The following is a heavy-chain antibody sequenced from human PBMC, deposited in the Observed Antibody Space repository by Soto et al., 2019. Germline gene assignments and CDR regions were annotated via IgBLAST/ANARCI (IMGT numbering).Heavy chain of an antibody. CDR3: ARDRGFYDSSNYRFDY. V-gene: IGHV1-18*04. CDR1: GYTFTNYG. D-gene: IGHD3-22*01. Sequence: WASVKVPCKTSGYTFTNYGFSWVRRAPGQGLEWMGWISAYNGDTNYAQNFQGRVFMTTDTSTRTAYMELRRLRSDDTAVYYCARDRGFYDSSNYRFDYWGQGTTVPV. J-gene: IGHJ4*02. CDR2: ISAYNGDT.